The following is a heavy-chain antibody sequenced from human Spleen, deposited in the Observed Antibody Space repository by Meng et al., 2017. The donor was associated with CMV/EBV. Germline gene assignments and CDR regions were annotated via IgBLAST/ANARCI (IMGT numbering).Heavy chain of an antibody. V-gene: IGHV1-8*01. J-gene: IGHJ6*02. CDR1: GYTFTSYD. D-gene: IGHD3-10*01. CDR2: MNPDSFNT. Sequence: ASVKVSCKTSGYTFTSYDINWVRQATGQGPEWMGWMNPDSFNTGYAQKFQGRITMTRNTSISTAFMELTSLTAEDTAVYYCARGLQGSYFYGMDVWGQGATVTVSS. CDR3: ARGLQGSYFYGMDV.